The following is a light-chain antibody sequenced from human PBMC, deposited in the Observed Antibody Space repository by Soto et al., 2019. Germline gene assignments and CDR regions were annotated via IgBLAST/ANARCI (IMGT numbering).Light chain of an antibody. CDR1: QSVSSN. CDR3: QQYNNWPRT. CDR2: GAS. Sequence: EIVMTQSPATLSVSPGERANLSCRASQSVSSNLAWYQQKPGQAPRLLIYGASTRATGIQARFSGSGSGTEFTLTFSSLQSEDFAVYYCQQYNNWPRTFGQGTKVDIK. J-gene: IGKJ1*01. V-gene: IGKV3-15*01.